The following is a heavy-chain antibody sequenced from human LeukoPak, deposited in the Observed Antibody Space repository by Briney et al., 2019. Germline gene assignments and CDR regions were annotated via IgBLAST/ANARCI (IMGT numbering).Heavy chain of an antibody. CDR1: GFTFSDYY. Sequence: PGGSLRLSCAASGFTFSDYYMSWIRHAPGKGLEWVSYISSSGSTIYYADSVKGRFTISRDNAKNSLYLQMNSLRAEDTAVYYCARETLLKPYGSDLYYYYGMDVWGQGTTVTVSS. CDR2: ISSSGSTI. D-gene: IGHD3-10*01. V-gene: IGHV3-11*01. J-gene: IGHJ6*02. CDR3: ARETLLKPYGSDLYYYYGMDV.